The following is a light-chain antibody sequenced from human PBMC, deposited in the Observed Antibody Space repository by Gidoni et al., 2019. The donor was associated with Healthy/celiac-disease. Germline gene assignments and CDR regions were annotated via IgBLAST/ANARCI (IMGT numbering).Light chain of an antibody. J-gene: IGLJ2*01. CDR2: GKN. CDR3: NSRDSSGNHVV. CDR1: SLRSYY. Sequence: SSLLTQAPAVSVALGQTVRITCQGDSLRSYYASWYQQKPGQAPVLVIYGKNNRPSGIPDRFSGSSSGNTASLTITGAQAEDEADYYCNSRDSSGNHVVFGGGTKLTVL. V-gene: IGLV3-19*01.